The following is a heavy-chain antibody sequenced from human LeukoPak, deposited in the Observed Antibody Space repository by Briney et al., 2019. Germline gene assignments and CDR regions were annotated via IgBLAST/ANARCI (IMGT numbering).Heavy chain of an antibody. J-gene: IGHJ4*02. CDR1: GYTFTSYG. D-gene: IGHD3-22*01. V-gene: IGHV1-18*01. CDR3: ARCTLYYYDSSGCPDDY. Sequence: ASVKVSCKASGYTFTSYGISWVRQAPGQGLEWMGWISAYNGNTNYALKLQGRVTMTTDTSTSTAYMELRSLRSDDTAVYYCARCTLYYYDSSGCPDDYWGQGTLVTVSS. CDR2: ISAYNGNT.